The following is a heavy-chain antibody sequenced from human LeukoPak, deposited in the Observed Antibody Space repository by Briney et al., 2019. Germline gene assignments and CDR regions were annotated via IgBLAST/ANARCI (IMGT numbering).Heavy chain of an antibody. Sequence: PSETLSLTCTVSGGSITSLYWSWLRQSPGKGLEWIGYVHHSGSTNYNPSLKSRVTISIDTSKNQFSLKLSPVTAADTAVYYCARARYYYDSSGSFLFDYWGQGTLVTVSS. CDR3: ARARYYYDSSGSFLFDY. CDR1: GGSITSLY. J-gene: IGHJ4*02. CDR2: VHHSGST. D-gene: IGHD3-22*01. V-gene: IGHV4-59*11.